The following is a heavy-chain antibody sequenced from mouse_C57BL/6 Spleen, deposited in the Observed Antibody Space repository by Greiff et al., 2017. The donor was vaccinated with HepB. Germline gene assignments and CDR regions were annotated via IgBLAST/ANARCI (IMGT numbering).Heavy chain of an antibody. V-gene: IGHV3-1*01. J-gene: IGHJ4*01. CDR1: GYSITSGYD. Sequence: EVKLVESGPGMVKPSQSLSLTCTVTGYSITSGYDWHWIRHFPGNRLEWMGYISYSGSTNYNPSLKSRISITHDPSKNHFFLKLNSVTTEDTATYYCARRVVRDAMDYWGQGTSVTVSS. CDR3: ARRVVRDAMDY. CDR2: ISYSGST.